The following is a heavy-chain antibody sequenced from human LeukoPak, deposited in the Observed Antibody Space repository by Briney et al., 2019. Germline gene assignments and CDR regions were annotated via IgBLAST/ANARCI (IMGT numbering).Heavy chain of an antibody. D-gene: IGHD4-17*01. CDR3: ARLTTVTAPRLDY. CDR1: GGSISSSSYY. J-gene: IGHJ4*02. CDR2: IYYSGST. Sequence: PSETLSLTCTVSGGSISSSSYYWGWIRQPPGKGLEWIGSIYYSGSTYYNPSLKSRVTISPDTSKNQFSLKLNSVTAADTAVYYCARLTTVTAPRLDYWGQGTLVTVSS. V-gene: IGHV4-39*07.